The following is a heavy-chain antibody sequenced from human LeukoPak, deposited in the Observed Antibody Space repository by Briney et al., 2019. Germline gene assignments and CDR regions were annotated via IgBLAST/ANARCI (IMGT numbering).Heavy chain of an antibody. Sequence: GGSLRLSCVGSGFTFSSYSMNWVSQAPGKGLEWVSSISPRSDWIYYADSVKGRFTISRDNAKNALYLQMNSLRAGDTALYFCSRGGTDDPFNFWGQGTLVTVSS. CDR3: SRGGTDDPFNF. D-gene: IGHD1-1*01. CDR1: GFTFSSYS. CDR2: ISPRSDWI. J-gene: IGHJ4*02. V-gene: IGHV3-21*01.